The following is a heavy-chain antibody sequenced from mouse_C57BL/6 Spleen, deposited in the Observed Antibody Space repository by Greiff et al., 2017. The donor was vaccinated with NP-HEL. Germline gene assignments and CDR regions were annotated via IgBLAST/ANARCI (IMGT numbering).Heavy chain of an antibody. CDR3: ANYYGYDGGYFDV. CDR1: GFSLTSYG. CDR2: IWRGGST. J-gene: IGHJ1*03. D-gene: IGHD2-2*01. V-gene: IGHV2-5*01. Sequence: QVQLKESGPGLVQPSQSLSITCTVSGFSLTSYGVHWVRQSPGKGLEWLGVIWRGGSTDYNAAFMSRLSITKDNSKSQVFFKMNSLQADDTAIYYCANYYGYDGGYFDVWGTGTTVTVSS.